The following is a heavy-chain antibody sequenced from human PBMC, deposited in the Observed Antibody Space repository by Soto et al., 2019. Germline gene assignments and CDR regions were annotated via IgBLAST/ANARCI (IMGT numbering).Heavy chain of an antibody. CDR2: IRSGGPT. CDR3: ARDDVLCDGGRCYGVPLDV. CDR1: GFTVSSKY. V-gene: IGHV3-66*01. Sequence: EVQLVESGGGLVQPGGSLRLSCAASGFTVSSKYMSWVRQAPGKGLEWVSLIRSGGPTYYADSVKGRFTISRDTSENTVHLQMDSLRAEDTAVYYCARDDVLCDGGRCYGVPLDVWAKGTTVTVSS. D-gene: IGHD2-15*01. J-gene: IGHJ6*04.